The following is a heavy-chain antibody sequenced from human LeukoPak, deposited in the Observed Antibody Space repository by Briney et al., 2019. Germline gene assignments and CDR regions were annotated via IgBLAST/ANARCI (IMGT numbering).Heavy chain of an antibody. CDR3: ARESSPGY. Sequence: GGSLRLSCAASGFTFSTFWMYWVRQPPGKGLVWVSRINTHGSSTTYADSVKGRFTISRDNAKNTLYLQMNSLRAEDTAVYYCARESSPGYWGQGTLVTVSS. CDR2: INTHGSST. D-gene: IGHD6-19*01. CDR1: GFTFSTFW. V-gene: IGHV3-74*01. J-gene: IGHJ4*02.